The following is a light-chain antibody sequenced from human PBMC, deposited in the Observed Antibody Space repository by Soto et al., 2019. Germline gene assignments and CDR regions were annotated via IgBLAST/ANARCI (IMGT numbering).Light chain of an antibody. V-gene: IGKV1-5*02. CDR3: QQAATFPLT. CDR2: DAS. CDR1: QSVSTR. J-gene: IGKJ4*01. Sequence: DIQMTQSPSSLSASVGDRVTIICRASQSVSTRLAWYQQKPGKAPKVLIYDASSWAGGVPSRFTGSGSGTEFTLTINSLQPDDFATYYCQQAATFPLTFCGGTEVEIK.